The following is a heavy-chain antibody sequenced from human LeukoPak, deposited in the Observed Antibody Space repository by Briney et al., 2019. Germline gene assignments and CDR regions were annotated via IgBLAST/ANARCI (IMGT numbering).Heavy chain of an antibody. CDR3: ARSLSPMLRGAPYY. J-gene: IGHJ4*02. CDR1: GFTVSSNY. D-gene: IGHD3-10*01. CDR2: IYSGGST. V-gene: IGHV3-53*01. Sequence: GGSLRLSCAASGFTVSSNYMSWVRQAPGKGLEWVSVIYSGGSTYYADSVKGRFTISRDNSKNTLYLQMNSLRAEDTAVYYCARSLSPMLRGAPYYWGQGTLVTVSS.